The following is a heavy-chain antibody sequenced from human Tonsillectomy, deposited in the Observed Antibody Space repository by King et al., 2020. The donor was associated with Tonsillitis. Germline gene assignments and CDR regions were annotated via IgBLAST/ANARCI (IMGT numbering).Heavy chain of an antibody. Sequence: VQLVESGGGVVQPGGSLRLSCAASGFTFSSYGMHWVRQAPGKGLEWVSFIRYDGSYKYYADSVKGRFTISRDNSKNTLYLQMNSLRPEDTAIYYCAKDRQSLYYYYAMAVWGQGTTVTVS. CDR1: GFTFSSYG. J-gene: IGHJ6*02. V-gene: IGHV3-30*02. CDR3: AKDRQSLYYYYAMAV. CDR2: IRYDGSYK. D-gene: IGHD6-19*01.